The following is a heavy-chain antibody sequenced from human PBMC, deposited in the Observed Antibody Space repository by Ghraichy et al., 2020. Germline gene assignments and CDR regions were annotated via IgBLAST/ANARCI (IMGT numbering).Heavy chain of an antibody. V-gene: IGHV4-34*01. J-gene: IGHJ6*03. CDR3: ARGRGEVRLSYYYYMDV. CDR1: GGSFIGNY. D-gene: IGHD3-10*01. CDR2: INDRGNT. Sequence: SETLSLTCAVYGGSFIGNYWTWIRQPPGKGLEWIGEINDRGNTNYNPSLKGRVTISMYTSKSQFSLRLKSVNAADTAVYYCARGRGEVRLSYYYYMDVWGIGTTVTVSS.